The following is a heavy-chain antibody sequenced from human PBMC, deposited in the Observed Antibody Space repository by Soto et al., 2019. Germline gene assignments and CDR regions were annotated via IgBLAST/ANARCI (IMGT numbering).Heavy chain of an antibody. D-gene: IGHD5-18*01. J-gene: IGHJ4*02. CDR2: IIPIIGTT. CDR1: GGTFSSYA. V-gene: IGHV1-69*05. Sequence: SVKVSCKASGGTFSSYAISWVRQAPGQGLEWMGWIIPIIGTTNYAQKLQGRVTMTTDASTSTAYMELRSLRSDDTAVYYCARLPDHSYGLFDYWGQGTLVTVSS. CDR3: ARLPDHSYGLFDY.